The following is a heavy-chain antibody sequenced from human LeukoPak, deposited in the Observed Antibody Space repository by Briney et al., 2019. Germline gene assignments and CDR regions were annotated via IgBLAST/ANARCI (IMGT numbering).Heavy chain of an antibody. Sequence: SVKVSCKASRGTFSSYTISWVRQAPGQGLEWMGRIIPILGIANYAQKFQGRVTITADKSTSTAYMELSSLRSEDTAVYYCARDSLGYCSSTSCRPSYYWGQGTLVTVSS. CDR3: ARDSLGYCSSTSCRPSYY. V-gene: IGHV1-69*04. CDR1: RGTFSSYT. J-gene: IGHJ4*02. D-gene: IGHD2-2*01. CDR2: IIPILGIA.